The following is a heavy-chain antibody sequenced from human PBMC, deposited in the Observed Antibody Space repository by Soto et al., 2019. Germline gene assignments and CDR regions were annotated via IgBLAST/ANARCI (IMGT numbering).Heavy chain of an antibody. V-gene: IGHV1-58*01. CDR1: GFTFTSSA. D-gene: IGHD3-3*01. CDR2: IVVGSGNT. CDR3: AADPTVYDFWSGYPHYYYYGMDV. Sequence: ASVKVSCKASGFTFTSSAVQWVRQARGQRLEWIGWIVVGSGNTNYAQKFQERVTITRDMSTSTAYMELSSLRSEDTAVYYCAADPTVYDFWSGYPHYYYYGMDVWGQGTTVTVSS. J-gene: IGHJ6*02.